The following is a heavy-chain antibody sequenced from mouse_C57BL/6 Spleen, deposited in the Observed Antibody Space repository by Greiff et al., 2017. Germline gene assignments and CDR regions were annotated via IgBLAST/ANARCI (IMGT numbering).Heavy chain of an antibody. CDR3: ARYGEALDY. Sequence: VQLLQSDAELVKPGASVKISCKASGYTFTSYSIHWVKQRPEQGLEWIGYIYPRDGSTNYNEKFKGKATLTADKSSSTAYMQLSSLTSEDAAVYFCARYGEALDYWGQGTSVTVSS. J-gene: IGHJ4*01. D-gene: IGHD1-1*01. CDR2: IYPRDGST. CDR1: GYTFTSYS. V-gene: IGHV1S12*01.